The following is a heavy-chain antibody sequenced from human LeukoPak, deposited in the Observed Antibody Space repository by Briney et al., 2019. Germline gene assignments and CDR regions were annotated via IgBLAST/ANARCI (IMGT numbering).Heavy chain of an antibody. V-gene: IGHV3-66*01. D-gene: IGHD2-15*01. CDR3: AKGLVAAEGDYYFDY. J-gene: IGHJ4*02. CDR2: IYSDGST. Sequence: GGSLRLSCAASGFSVSSNYMSWVRQAPGKGLEWVSVIYSDGSTYYADSVKGRFTISRDYSKNTLFLQVNSLRAEDTAVYYCAKGLVAAEGDYYFDYWGQGTLVTVSS. CDR1: GFSVSSNY.